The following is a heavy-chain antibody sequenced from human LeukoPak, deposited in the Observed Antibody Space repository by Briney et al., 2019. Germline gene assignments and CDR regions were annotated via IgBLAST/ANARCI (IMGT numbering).Heavy chain of an antibody. J-gene: IGHJ4*02. CDR2: ISYDGSNK. Sequence: PGGSLRLSCAASGFTFSSYAMHWVRQAPGKGLEWVAVISYDGSNKYYADSVKGRFTISRDNSKNTLYLQMNSLRAEDTAVYYCARVPPSSSGWSQFDYWGQGTLVTVSS. CDR1: GFTFSSYA. V-gene: IGHV3-30-3*01. CDR3: ARVPPSSSGWSQFDY. D-gene: IGHD6-19*01.